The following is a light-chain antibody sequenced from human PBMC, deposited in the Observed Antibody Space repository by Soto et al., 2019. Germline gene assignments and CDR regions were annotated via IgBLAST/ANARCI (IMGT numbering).Light chain of an antibody. J-gene: IGKJ4*01. V-gene: IGKV3-15*01. CDR3: QQYNNWPLT. CDR2: GAS. Sequence: EIVLTQSPGTLSLSPGERATLSCRASQSVSSSYLAWYQQKPGQAPRLLIYGASSRATGIPARFSGGGSGTEFTLTISSLQSEDFAVYYCQQYNNWPLTFGVGTKVDIK. CDR1: QSVSSSY.